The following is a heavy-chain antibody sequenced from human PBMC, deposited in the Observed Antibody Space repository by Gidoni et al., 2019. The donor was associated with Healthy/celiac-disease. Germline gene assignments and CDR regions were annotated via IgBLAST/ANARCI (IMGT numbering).Heavy chain of an antibody. V-gene: IGHV1-18*01. D-gene: IGHD2-2*01. Sequence: GISWVRQAPGQGLEWMGWISAYNGNTNYAQKLQGRVTMTTDTSTSTAYMELRSLRSDDTAVYYCARDSYCSSTSCKNYYYYGMDVWGQGTTVTVSS. J-gene: IGHJ6*02. CDR2: ISAYNGNT. CDR1: G. CDR3: ARDSYCSSTSCKNYYYYGMDV.